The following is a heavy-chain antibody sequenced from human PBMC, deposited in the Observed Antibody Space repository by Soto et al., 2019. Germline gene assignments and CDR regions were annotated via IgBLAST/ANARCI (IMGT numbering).Heavy chain of an antibody. CDR1: GGSLSTNP. J-gene: IGHJ4*02. Sequence: SVKVSCKASGGSLSTNPISWVRQAPGQGLEWMGGTGSGTGPGNHAQKFQGRLTVTADKSTSTVYMELTNLSSEDTAVYYCARRDSGGFYRFFDSWGQGTLVTVSS. V-gene: IGHV1-69*06. CDR3: ARRDSGGFYRFFDS. D-gene: IGHD2-15*01. CDR2: TGSGTGPG.